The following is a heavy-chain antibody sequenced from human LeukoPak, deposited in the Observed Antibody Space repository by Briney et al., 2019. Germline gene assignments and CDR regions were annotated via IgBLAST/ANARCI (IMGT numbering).Heavy chain of an antibody. Sequence: GGSLRLSCAASGFTFSNYAMSWVRQAPAGALEWVSSLRGNGETFYADSVKGRFTLSRDDSRNTVYLQLNNLRVEDTAVYYCAKANWVSNADADIWGQGTLVTVSS. CDR3: AKANWVSNADADI. CDR2: LRGNGET. J-gene: IGHJ4*02. CDR1: GFTFSNYA. V-gene: IGHV3-23*01. D-gene: IGHD1-1*01.